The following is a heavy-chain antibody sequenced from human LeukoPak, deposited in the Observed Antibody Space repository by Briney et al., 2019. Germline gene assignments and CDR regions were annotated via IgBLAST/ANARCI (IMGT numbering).Heavy chain of an antibody. CDR3: AKDGDSGDTAMGLFDY. V-gene: IGHV3-23*01. CDR1: GFTFSSYG. Sequence: GGSLRLSCAASGFTFSSYGMSWVRQAPGKGLEWVSAISGSGGSTYYADSVKGRFTISRDNSKNTLYLQMNSLRAEDTAVYYCAKDGDSGDTAMGLFDYWGQGTLVTVSS. CDR2: ISGSGGST. D-gene: IGHD5-18*01. J-gene: IGHJ4*02.